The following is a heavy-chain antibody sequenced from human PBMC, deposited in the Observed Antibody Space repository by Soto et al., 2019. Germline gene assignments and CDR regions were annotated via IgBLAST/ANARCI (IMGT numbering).Heavy chain of an antibody. J-gene: IGHJ4*02. V-gene: IGHV4-39*01. CDR2: IYYSGST. CDR3: ARQTASIVRQGDFDY. CDR1: GDSITSSRYY. Sequence: QLVLQESGPGVVKPSETLSLTCSVSGDSITSSRYYWGWIRQTPQTGLEWIGSIYYSGSTFYNPSLKCRVTASVDTSKNQFSLKLTSVSAADTSLYFCARQTASIVRQGDFDYWGQGTLVTFSS. D-gene: IGHD2-2*01.